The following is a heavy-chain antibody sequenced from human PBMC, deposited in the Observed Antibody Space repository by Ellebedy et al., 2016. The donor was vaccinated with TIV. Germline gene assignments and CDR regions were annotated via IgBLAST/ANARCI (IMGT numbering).Heavy chain of an antibody. J-gene: IGHJ4*02. D-gene: IGHD5-24*01. CDR1: GFRFSDYY. CDR2: ISSGGNKI. V-gene: IGHV3-11*04. Sequence: GESLKISCAPSGFRFSDYYMTWIRQAPGKGLEWVSHISSGGNKISYADSVKGRFTVSRDNAKNSVYLQMNSLRAEDTAVYFCARDMGRWLQFLGFWGQGTLVTVSS. CDR3: ARDMGRWLQFLGF.